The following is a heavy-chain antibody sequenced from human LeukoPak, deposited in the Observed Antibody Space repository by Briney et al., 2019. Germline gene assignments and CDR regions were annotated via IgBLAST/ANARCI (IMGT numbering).Heavy chain of an antibody. D-gene: IGHD4-17*01. J-gene: IGHJ4*02. CDR1: GFTFSDYY. Sequence: PGGSLRLSCAASGFTFSDYYMSWIRQAPGKGLEWVSYISSSGSTIYYADSVKGRFTISRDNAKKSLYLQMNSLRAEDTAVYYCARDRLHYGEYEKTFDYWGQGTLVSVSS. CDR3: ARDRLHYGEYEKTFDY. CDR2: ISSSGSTI. V-gene: IGHV3-11*04.